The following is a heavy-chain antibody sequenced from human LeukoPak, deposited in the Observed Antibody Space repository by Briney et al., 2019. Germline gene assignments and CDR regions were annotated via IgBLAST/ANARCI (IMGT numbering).Heavy chain of an antibody. J-gene: IGHJ4*02. CDR2: IYSAGNT. CDR1: GFTVSSNY. CDR3: ARVDTTLSYKLDY. V-gene: IGHV3-53*04. D-gene: IGHD1-1*01. Sequence: GGSLRLSCAASGFTVSSNYMSWVRQAPGKGLEWVSVIYSAGNTYKADSVKGRFTISRHNFKNTVYLQMNNLRAEDTAIYYCARVDTTLSYKLDYWGQGNLVTVSS.